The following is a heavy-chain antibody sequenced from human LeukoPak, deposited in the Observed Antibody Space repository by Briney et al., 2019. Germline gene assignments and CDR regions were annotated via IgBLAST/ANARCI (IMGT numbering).Heavy chain of an antibody. CDR1: GDSVSSNSAA. V-gene: IGHV6-1*01. CDR2: TYHRVSWNK. Sequence: SQTLSLTRAISGDSVSSNSAAWNWIRQSPSRGLDWLGRTYHRVSWNKQYAVSVKSRITITPPKSRTKFSLQLNCVTPEARALYYCARDLRYGEGGFDYWGQGILVTVSS. D-gene: IGHD3-10*01. J-gene: IGHJ4*02. CDR3: ARDLRYGEGGFDY.